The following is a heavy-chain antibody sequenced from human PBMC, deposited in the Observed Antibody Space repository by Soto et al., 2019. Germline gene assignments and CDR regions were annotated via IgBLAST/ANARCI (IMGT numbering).Heavy chain of an antibody. CDR1: GGSISSGGYY. Sequence: PSETLSLTCTVSGGSISSGGYYWSWIRQHPGKGLEWIGYIYYSGSTYYNPSLKSRVTISVDTSKNQFSLKLSSVTAADTAVYYCARAAYCGGDCYSGFSSWGQGTLVTVS. V-gene: IGHV4-31*03. D-gene: IGHD2-21*02. J-gene: IGHJ5*02. CDR3: ARAAYCGGDCYSGFSS. CDR2: IYYSGST.